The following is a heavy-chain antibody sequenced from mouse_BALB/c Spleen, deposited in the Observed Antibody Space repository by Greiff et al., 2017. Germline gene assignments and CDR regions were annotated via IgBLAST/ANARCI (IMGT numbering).Heavy chain of an antibody. D-gene: IGHD1-1*01. CDR1: GFSLTSYD. CDR2: IWTGGGT. CDR3: ARALITTASMDY. V-gene: IGHV2-9-2*01. Sequence: VQLQESGPGLVAPSQRLSITCTVSGFSLTSYDISWIRQPPGKGLEWLGVIWTGGGTNYNSAFMSRLSISKDNSKSQVFLKMNSLQTDDTAMYYCARALITTASMDYWGQGTSVTVSS. J-gene: IGHJ4*01.